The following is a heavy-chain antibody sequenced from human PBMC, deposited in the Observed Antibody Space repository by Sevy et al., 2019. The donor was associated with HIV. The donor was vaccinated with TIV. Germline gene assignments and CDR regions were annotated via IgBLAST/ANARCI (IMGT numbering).Heavy chain of an antibody. D-gene: IGHD2-2*01. CDR3: AKDPGERIVVVPAAIAFDI. V-gene: IGHV3-9*01. J-gene: IGHJ3*02. CDR1: GFTFDDYA. Sequence: GGSLRLSCAASGFTFDDYAMHWVRQAPAKGLEWVSGIRWNSGSIRYADSVKGRFTISSDNAKNSLYLQMNSLRAEDTALYYCAKDPGERIVVVPAAIAFDIWGQGTMVTVSS. CDR2: IRWNSGSI.